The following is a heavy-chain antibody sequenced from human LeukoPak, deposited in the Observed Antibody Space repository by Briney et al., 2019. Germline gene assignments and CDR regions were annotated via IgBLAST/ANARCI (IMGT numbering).Heavy chain of an antibody. D-gene: IGHD3-22*01. CDR2: IYYSGST. V-gene: IGHV4-39*07. Sequence: ETLSLTCTVSGGSISSSSYYWGWIRQPPGKGLEWIGSIYYSGSTYYNPSLKSRVTISVDTSKNQFSLKLSSVTAADTAVYYCARDRYYYDSSGYYSFVYWGQGTLVTVSS. CDR3: ARDRYYYDSSGYYSFVY. J-gene: IGHJ4*02. CDR1: GGSISSSSYY.